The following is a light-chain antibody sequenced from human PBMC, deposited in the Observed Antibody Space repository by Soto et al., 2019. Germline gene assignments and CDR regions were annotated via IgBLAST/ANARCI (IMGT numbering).Light chain of an antibody. CDR1: SSNIGAGYD. CDR2: GNS. Sequence: QSVLTQPPSVSGAPGQRVTISCTGSSSNIGAGYDVHWYQQLPGTAPKFLIYGNSNRPSGVPDRFSGSKSGTSASLAITGLQAEDEADYYCQSYDSSLSDVVFGGGTQLTVL. J-gene: IGLJ2*01. V-gene: IGLV1-40*01. CDR3: QSYDSSLSDVV.